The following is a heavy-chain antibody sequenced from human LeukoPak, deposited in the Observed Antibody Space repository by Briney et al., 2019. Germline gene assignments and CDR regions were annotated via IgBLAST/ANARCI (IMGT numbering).Heavy chain of an antibody. V-gene: IGHV4-38-2*02. Sequence: PSETLSLTCTVSGYSISSGYYWGWIRQPPGKGLEWIGSIYYSGSTYYNPSLKSRVTISVDTSKNQFSLKLSSVTAADTAVYYCARDQSGEWELLSGWWFDPWGQGTLVTVSS. CDR1: GYSISSGYY. CDR3: ARDQSGEWELLSGWWFDP. D-gene: IGHD1-26*01. CDR2: IYYSGST. J-gene: IGHJ5*02.